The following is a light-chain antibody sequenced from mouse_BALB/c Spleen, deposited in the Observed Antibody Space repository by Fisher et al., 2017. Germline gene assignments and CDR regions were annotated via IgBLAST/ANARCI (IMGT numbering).Light chain of an antibody. CDR3: QQWSSNPPT. J-gene: IGKJ5*01. CDR1: SSVSY. Sequence: IVLTQSPPIMSASPGEKVTMTCSASSSVSYMYWYQQKPRSSPKPWIYLTSNLASGVPARFSGSGSGTSYSLTISSMEAEDAATYYCQQWSSNPPTFGAGTKLELK. CDR2: LTS. V-gene: IGKV4-68*01.